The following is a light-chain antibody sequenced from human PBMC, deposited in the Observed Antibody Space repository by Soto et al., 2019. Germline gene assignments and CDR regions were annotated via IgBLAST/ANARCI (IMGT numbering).Light chain of an antibody. CDR2: DAS. Sequence: IQITQSTSTLSASVGDRVTITCRPSQSISSWLAWYQQKPGKAPKLLIYDASSLESGVPSRFSGSGSGTEFTLTISSLQPDDFATYYCQQYNSYSWTFGQGTKVDIK. CDR3: QQYNSYSWT. CDR1: QSISSW. V-gene: IGKV1-5*01. J-gene: IGKJ1*01.